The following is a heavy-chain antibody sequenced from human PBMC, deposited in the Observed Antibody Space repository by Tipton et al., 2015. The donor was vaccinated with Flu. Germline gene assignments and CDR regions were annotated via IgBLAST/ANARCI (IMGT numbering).Heavy chain of an antibody. D-gene: IGHD1-1*01. CDR2: INEDGSEK. V-gene: IGHV3-7*01. Sequence: SLRLSCAASGFTFSVYWMTWVRQGPGKGLEWVANINEDGSEKNYMDSVKGRLTFSRDNAKNSLSLQMSSLRVEDTAMYYCATWNGRDNWGQGTLVTVSS. CDR3: ATWNGRDN. J-gene: IGHJ4*02. CDR1: GFTFSVYW.